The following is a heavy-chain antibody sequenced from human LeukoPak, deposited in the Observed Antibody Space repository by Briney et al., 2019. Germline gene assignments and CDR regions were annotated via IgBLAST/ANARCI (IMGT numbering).Heavy chain of an antibody. J-gene: IGHJ4*02. V-gene: IGHV1-69*04. CDR3: ARDRADYSSSDY. D-gene: IGHD6-6*01. CDR1: GGTFSSYA. Sequence: GASVKVSCKASGGTFSSYAISWVRQAPAQGLEWLGRIIPILGIANYAQKFRGRVTITADKSTSTAYMELSSLRSEDTAVYYCARDRADYSSSDYWGQGTLVTVSS. CDR2: IIPILGIA.